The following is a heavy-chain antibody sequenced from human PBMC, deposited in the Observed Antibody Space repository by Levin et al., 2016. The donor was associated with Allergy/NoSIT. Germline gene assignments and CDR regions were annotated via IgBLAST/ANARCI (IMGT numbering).Heavy chain of an antibody. Sequence: GGSLRLSCAASGFTFSSYWMSWVRQAPGKGLEWVANIKQDGSEKYYVDSVKGRFTISRDNAKNSLYLQMNSLRAEDTAVYYCARVGYSGYEYYFDYWGQGTLVTVSS. J-gene: IGHJ4*02. CDR2: IKQDGSEK. V-gene: IGHV3-7*01. CDR3: ARVGYSGYEYYFDY. CDR1: GFTFSSYW. D-gene: IGHD5-12*01.